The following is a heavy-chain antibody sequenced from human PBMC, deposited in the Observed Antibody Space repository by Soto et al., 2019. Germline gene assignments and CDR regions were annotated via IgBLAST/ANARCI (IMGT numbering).Heavy chain of an antibody. D-gene: IGHD2-21*02. CDR1: GFTFSTYS. CDR3: ARVCSAACGGDPNY. Sequence: EVQLVESGGGLVKPGGSLRLSCVASGFTFSTYSMNWVRQAPGKGLEWVSAISWSSGHIYYADSVKGRFTISRDNAENSLYLQMNSLRAEDTAVYYCARVCSAACGGDPNYWGQGTLVTVSS. J-gene: IGHJ4*02. V-gene: IGHV3-21*01. CDR2: ISWSSGHI.